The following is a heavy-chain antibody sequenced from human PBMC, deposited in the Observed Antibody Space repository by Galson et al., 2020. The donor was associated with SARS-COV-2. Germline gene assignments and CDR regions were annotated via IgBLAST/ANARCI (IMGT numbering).Heavy chain of an antibody. Sequence: SVKVSCKASGFTFTSSAVQWVRQARGQRLEWIGWNVVGSGNTTYAQKFQERVTITRDMSTSTAYIELSSLRSEDTAVYYCAAPYCSSTSCDDAFDIWGQGTMVTVSS. D-gene: IGHD2-2*01. V-gene: IGHV1-58*01. CDR1: GFTFTSSA. CDR2: NVVGSGNT. CDR3: AAPYCSSTSCDDAFDI. J-gene: IGHJ3*02.